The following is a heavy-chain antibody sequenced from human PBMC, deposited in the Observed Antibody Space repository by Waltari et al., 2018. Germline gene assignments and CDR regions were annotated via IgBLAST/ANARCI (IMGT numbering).Heavy chain of an antibody. Sequence: QVQLVESGGGLVQPGKSVRLSCAASGISFRCYGMHWVRQAPGKEMEGVAGLWYDGSKRNYADSVKGRFTVSRDNSKNTLDLQMNSLGAEDTAVYYCARTDSSGQPSAFDIWGQGTMVTVSS. D-gene: IGHD3-22*01. CDR3: ARTDSSGQPSAFDI. J-gene: IGHJ3*02. V-gene: IGHV3-33*01. CDR1: GISFRCYG. CDR2: LWYDGSKR.